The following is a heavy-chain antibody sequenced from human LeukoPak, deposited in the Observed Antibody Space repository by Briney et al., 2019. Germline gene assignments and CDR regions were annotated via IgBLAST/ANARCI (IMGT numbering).Heavy chain of an antibody. CDR1: GFTVSTNY. V-gene: IGHV3-20*04. CDR3: ARVPPDDYGDYYYFDY. J-gene: IGHJ4*02. D-gene: IGHD4-17*01. Sequence: GGSLRLSCAASGFTVSTNYMSWVRQAPGKGLEWVSGINWNGGSTSYADSVKGRFTISRDNAKNSLYLQMNSLRAEDTALYYCARVPPDDYGDYYYFDYWGQGTLVTVSS. CDR2: INWNGGST.